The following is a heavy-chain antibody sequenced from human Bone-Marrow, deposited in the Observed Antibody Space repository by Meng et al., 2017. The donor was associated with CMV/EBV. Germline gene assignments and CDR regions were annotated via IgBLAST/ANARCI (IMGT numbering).Heavy chain of an antibody. J-gene: IGHJ6*02. CDR3: ARDPTDLWSGNYYGLDV. V-gene: IGHV3-7*01. CDR1: EFTFSSYW. Sequence: GGSLRLSCAASEFTFSSYWMHWVRQAPGKGLEWVASIKEDGSEKYYVDSVKGRFTISRDNDKNSLYLQMNSLRAGDTAVYYCARDPTDLWSGNYYGLDVWGQGTTVTVSS. D-gene: IGHD3-3*01. CDR2: IKEDGSEK.